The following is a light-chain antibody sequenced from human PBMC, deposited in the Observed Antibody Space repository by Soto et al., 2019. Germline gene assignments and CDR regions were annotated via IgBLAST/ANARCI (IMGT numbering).Light chain of an antibody. CDR2: KAS. CDR1: QSISSW. J-gene: IGKJ1*01. Sequence: DIQMTQSPSTLSASVGDRVTITCRASQSISSWLAWYQQKPGKAPKLLIYKASTLESRVPSRISGSGSGTAFSRPISGLELDDSATYYCQQYNDTYTFGQGTKVEIK. V-gene: IGKV1-5*03. CDR3: QQYNDTYT.